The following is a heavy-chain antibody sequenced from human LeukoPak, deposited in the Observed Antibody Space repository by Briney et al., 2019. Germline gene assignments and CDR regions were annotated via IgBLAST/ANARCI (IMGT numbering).Heavy chain of an antibody. CDR3: AGAVMATTYGMDV. CDR2: INHSGST. J-gene: IGHJ6*02. V-gene: IGHV4-34*01. Sequence: SETLSLTCAVYGGSFSGYYWSWIRQPPGKGLEWIGEINHSGSTNYNPSLKSRVTISVDTSKNQFSLKLSSVTAADTAVYYCAGAVMATTYGMDVWGQGTTVTVSS. D-gene: IGHD5-24*01. CDR1: GGSFSGYY.